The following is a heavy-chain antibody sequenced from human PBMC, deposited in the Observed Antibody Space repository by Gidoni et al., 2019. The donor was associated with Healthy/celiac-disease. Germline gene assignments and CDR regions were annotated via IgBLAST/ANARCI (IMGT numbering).Heavy chain of an antibody. V-gene: IGHV3-30*18. Sequence: QVQLVESGGGVVQPGRPLRLSCAACGFTFMSYGMHWVRQAPGKGLEWVAVISYDGSNKYYADSVKGRFTISRDNSKNTLYLQMNSLRAEDTAVYYCAKEYYDSSGWDYYFDYWGQGTLVTVSS. CDR1: GFTFMSYG. J-gene: IGHJ4*02. CDR2: ISYDGSNK. D-gene: IGHD3-22*01. CDR3: AKEYYDSSGWDYYFDY.